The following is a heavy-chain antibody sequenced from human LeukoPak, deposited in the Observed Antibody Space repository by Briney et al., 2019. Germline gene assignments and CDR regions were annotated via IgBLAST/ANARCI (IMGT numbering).Heavy chain of an antibody. Sequence: GGSLRLSCAASGFTFTNAWMNWVRQAQGKGLEWVGRIKSKTDGGTTDYAAPVKGRFTISRDDSKNTLYLQMNSLRAEDTAVYYCVRDFRSADYWGQGTLVTVSS. CDR3: VRDFRSADY. D-gene: IGHD5-24*01. J-gene: IGHJ4*02. V-gene: IGHV3-15*05. CDR1: GFTFTNAW. CDR2: IKSKTDGGTT.